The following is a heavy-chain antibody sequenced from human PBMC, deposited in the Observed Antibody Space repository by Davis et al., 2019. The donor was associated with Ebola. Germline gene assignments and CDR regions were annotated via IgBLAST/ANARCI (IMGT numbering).Heavy chain of an antibody. CDR2: ISAYNGNT. CDR3: ARDRVVDAFDI. Sequence: AASVKVSCKASGYTFASYGINWVRQAPGQGLEWMGWISAYNGNTNYAQKLQGRVTMTTDTSTSTAYMELRSLRSDDTAVYYCARDRVVDAFDIWGQGTMVTVSS. D-gene: IGHD3-3*01. J-gene: IGHJ3*02. V-gene: IGHV1-18*04. CDR1: GYTFASYG.